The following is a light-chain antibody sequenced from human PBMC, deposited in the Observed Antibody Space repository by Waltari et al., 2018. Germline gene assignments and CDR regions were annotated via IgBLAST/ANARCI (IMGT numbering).Light chain of an antibody. V-gene: IGKV4-1*01. CDR2: WAS. CDR3: QQFYTTPRT. J-gene: IGKJ1*01. CDR1: QSVLYSSNNNNY. Sequence: DIVMTQSPDSLAVYLVETETLNLESSQSVLYSSNNNNYLTWYQQKPGRPPRLLISWASTRESGVPDRFSGSGSATHFTLTISSLQAEDVAVYYCQQFYTTPRTFGQGTKVEIK.